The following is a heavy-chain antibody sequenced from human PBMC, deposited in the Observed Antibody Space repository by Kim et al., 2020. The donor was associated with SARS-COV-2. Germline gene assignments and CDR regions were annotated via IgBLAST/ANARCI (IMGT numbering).Heavy chain of an antibody. D-gene: IGHD2-15*01. CDR1: GFMFPNNW. Sequence: GGSLRLSCEASGFMFPNNWMNWVRQAPGKGLEWVANINKDGSEIYYLDSVKGRFTVSRDNAKNSLYLHMNGLRGEDTAVYYCAREYTGYSRFKGPGDYWGQGTLVTVSS. CDR3: AREYTGYSRFKGPGDY. V-gene: IGHV3-7*01. CDR2: INKDGSEI. J-gene: IGHJ4*02.